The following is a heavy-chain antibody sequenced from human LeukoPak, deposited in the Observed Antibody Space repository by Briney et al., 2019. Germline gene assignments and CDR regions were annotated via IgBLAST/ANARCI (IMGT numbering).Heavy chain of an antibody. D-gene: IGHD3-10*01. J-gene: IGHJ4*02. CDR2: IYYSGST. CDR1: GYSISSGYY. Sequence: PSETLSLTCTVSGYSISSGYYWSWIRQPPGKGLEWIGYIYYSGSTSYNPSLKSRVTISVDTSKNQFPLKLTSVTAADTAVYYCAREFSMVRGVPKGYYFDYWGQGTLVTVSS. V-gene: IGHV4-59*01. CDR3: AREFSMVRGVPKGYYFDY.